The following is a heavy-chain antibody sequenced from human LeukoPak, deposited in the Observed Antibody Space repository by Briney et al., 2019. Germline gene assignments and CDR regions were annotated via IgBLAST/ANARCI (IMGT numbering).Heavy chain of an antibody. V-gene: IGHV4-61*01. J-gene: IGHJ5*02. CDR3: ARTPFWSWFDP. D-gene: IGHD1-1*01. Sequence: SETLSLTCTVSGGSVSSGSYYWSWLRPPPGKGREWIGYIYYSGSTNYNPSPKSRVTISVDTSKNQFSLKLSSVTAADTAVYYGARTPFWSWFDPWGQGTLVTVSS. CDR1: GGSVSSGSYY. CDR2: IYYSGST.